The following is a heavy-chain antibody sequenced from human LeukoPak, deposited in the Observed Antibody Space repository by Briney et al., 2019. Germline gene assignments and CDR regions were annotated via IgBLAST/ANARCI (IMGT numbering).Heavy chain of an antibody. V-gene: IGHV4-34*01. Sequence: PSETLSLTCAVYGGSFSGYYWSWIRQPPGKGLEWIGEINHSGSTNYNPSLKSRVTISVDTSKNQFSLKLSSVTAADTAVYYCVINSGSYYDAFDIWGQGTMVTVSS. CDR3: VINSGSYYDAFDI. CDR2: INHSGST. J-gene: IGHJ3*02. CDR1: GGSFSGYY. D-gene: IGHD1-26*01.